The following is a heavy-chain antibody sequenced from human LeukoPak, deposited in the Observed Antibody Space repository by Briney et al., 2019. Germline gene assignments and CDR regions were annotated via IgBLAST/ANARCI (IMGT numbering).Heavy chain of an antibody. J-gene: IGHJ4*02. CDR1: GGSISSYY. D-gene: IGHD5-24*01. Sequence: SETLSLTSTVSGGSISSYYWSWLRQPPGKGLEWIGYIYYSGSTNYNPSLKSRVTISVDTSKNQFSLKLSSVTAADTAVYYCASVEMATITFAYWGQGTLVTVSS. CDR3: ASVEMATITFAY. V-gene: IGHV4-59*01. CDR2: IYYSGST.